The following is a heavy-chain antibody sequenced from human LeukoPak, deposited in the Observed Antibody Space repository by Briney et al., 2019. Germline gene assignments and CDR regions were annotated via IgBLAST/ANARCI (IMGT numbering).Heavy chain of an antibody. CDR2: ISYDGSNK. V-gene: IGHV3-30-3*01. CDR3: ARDLSKGGSGSKY. D-gene: IGHD3-10*01. Sequence: GGSLRLSCAASGFTFSSYATHWVRQAPGKGLEWVAVISYDGSNKYYADSVKGRFTISRDNSKNTLYLQMNSLRAEDTAVYYCARDLSKGGSGSKYWGQGTLVTVSS. J-gene: IGHJ4*02. CDR1: GFTFSSYA.